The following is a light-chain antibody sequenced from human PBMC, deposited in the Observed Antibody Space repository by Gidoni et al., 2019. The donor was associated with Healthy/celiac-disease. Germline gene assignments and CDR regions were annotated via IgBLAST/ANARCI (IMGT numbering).Light chain of an antibody. CDR2: AAS. Sequence: DIQLTQSPSFLSASVGDRVTITCRASQGISSYLAWYQQKPGKAPKILIYAASTLQSGVPSRFSGSGSGTEFTLTIISLQPEDFATYYCQQLNSYPRTFGQGTKVEIK. V-gene: IGKV1-9*01. J-gene: IGKJ1*01. CDR3: QQLNSYPRT. CDR1: QGISSY.